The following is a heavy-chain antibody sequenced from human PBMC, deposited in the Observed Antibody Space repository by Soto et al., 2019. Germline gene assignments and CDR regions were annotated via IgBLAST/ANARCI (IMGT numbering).Heavy chain of an antibody. CDR1: GFTFSSYG. CDR2: IWYDGSNK. J-gene: IGHJ6*02. V-gene: IGHV3-33*01. D-gene: IGHD4-4*01. CDR3: ARDPTVTTISYYYYYVMDV. Sequence: PGGSLRLSCAASGFTFSSYGMHWVRQAPGKGLEWVAVIWYDGSNKYYADSVKGRFTISRDNSKNTLYLQMNSLRAEDTAVYYCARDPTVTTISYYYYYVMDVWGQGTTVTVSS.